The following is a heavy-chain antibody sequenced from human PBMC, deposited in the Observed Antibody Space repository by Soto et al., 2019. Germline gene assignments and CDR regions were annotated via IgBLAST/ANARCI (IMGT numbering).Heavy chain of an antibody. CDR3: ARLYGSGSTRRVRIDY. Sequence: GGSQRLSYAASGFTFDDYGVSWVRQAPGKGLEWVSGINWNGGSTGYADSVKGRFTISRDNAKNSLYLQMNSLRAEDTALYYCARLYGSGSTRRVRIDYWGQGTLVTVSS. V-gene: IGHV3-20*03. J-gene: IGHJ4*02. CDR2: INWNGGST. CDR1: GFTFDDYG. D-gene: IGHD3-10*01.